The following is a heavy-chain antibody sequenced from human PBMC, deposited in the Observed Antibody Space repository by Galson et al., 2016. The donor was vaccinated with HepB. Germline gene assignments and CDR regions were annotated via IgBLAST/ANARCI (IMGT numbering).Heavy chain of an antibody. V-gene: IGHV4-59*01. D-gene: IGHD5-24*01. CDR3: ARGIRDGYNYRGYLDY. CDR2: VHHTGST. Sequence: SETLSLTCSVSGDSIGSYYYNWVRQPPGKGLEWIGSVHHTGSTNYNPSLKSRVTMSLDTSKRQFSLTLSSLTAADTAVYYCARGIRDGYNYRGYLDYWGQGTLVTVSS. CDR1: GDSIGSYY. J-gene: IGHJ4*02.